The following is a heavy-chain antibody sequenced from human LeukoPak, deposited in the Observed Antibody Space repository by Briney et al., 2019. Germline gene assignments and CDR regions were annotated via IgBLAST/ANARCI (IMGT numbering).Heavy chain of an antibody. CDR2: ILGSGNT. J-gene: IGHJ4*02. V-gene: IGHV4-59*12. CDR1: GASISSWY. Sequence: SETLSLTCTVAGASISSWYWSWIRQPPGKGLEWIGNILGSGNTNYNPSLKSRLSMSLDTSKNQVSLNLTSVTAADTATYFCARETMLAGFASGLGFNYWGQGILVIVSS. D-gene: IGHD6-19*01. CDR3: ARETMLAGFASGLGFNY.